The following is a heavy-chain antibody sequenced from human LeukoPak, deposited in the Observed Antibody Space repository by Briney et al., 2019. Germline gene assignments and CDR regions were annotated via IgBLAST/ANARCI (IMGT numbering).Heavy chain of an antibody. Sequence: GRSLRLSCAASGFTFSSYAMHWVRQAPGKGLEWVAVISYDGSNKYYADSVKGRFTISRDNSKNTLYLQMNSLRAEDTAVYYCARGGEQWQKVFLDYWGQGTLVTVSS. D-gene: IGHD6-19*01. V-gene: IGHV3-30*04. J-gene: IGHJ4*02. CDR2: ISYDGSNK. CDR1: GFTFSSYA. CDR3: ARGGEQWQKVFLDY.